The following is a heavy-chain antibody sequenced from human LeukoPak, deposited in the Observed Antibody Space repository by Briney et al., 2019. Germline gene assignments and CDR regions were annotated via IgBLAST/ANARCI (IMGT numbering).Heavy chain of an antibody. CDR3: ARVEYSSSGGYAFDI. CDR2: IYTSGST. D-gene: IGHD6-13*01. J-gene: IGHJ3*02. CDR1: GGSISSYY. V-gene: IGHV4-4*07. Sequence: SETLSLTCTVSGGSISSYYWSWIRQPAGKGLEWIGRIYTSGSTNYNPSLKSRVTMSVDTSKNQFSLKLSSVTAADTAVYYCARVEYSSSGGYAFDIWGQGTMVTVSS.